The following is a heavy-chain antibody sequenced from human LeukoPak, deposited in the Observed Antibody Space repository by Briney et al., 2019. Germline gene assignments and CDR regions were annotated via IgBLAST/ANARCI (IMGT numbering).Heavy chain of an antibody. V-gene: IGHV4-4*02. D-gene: IGHD3-10*01. CDR2: IYHSGST. Sequence: SETLSLTCAVSGGSISSSNWWSWVRPPPGKGLEWIGEIYHSGSTNYNPSLKSRVTISVDTSKNQFSLKLSSVTAADTAVYYCARGLRLVRGAHNGMDVWGKGTTVTVSS. J-gene: IGHJ6*04. CDR1: GGSISSSNW. CDR3: ARGLRLVRGAHNGMDV.